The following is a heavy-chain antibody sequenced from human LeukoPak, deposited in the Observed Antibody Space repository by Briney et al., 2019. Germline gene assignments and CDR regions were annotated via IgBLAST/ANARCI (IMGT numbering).Heavy chain of an antibody. V-gene: IGHV3-30*04. J-gene: IGHJ4*02. CDR3: ARDRLVFFGVNNHFDY. CDR2: ISHDGNNN. D-gene: IGHD3-3*01. Sequence: PGRSLRLSCAASGFTFSSYAMHWVRQAPGKGLEWVAVISHDGNNNYYADSVKGRLSVSRDKSKNTLYLQMNSLRAEDTAVYYCARDRLVFFGVNNHFDYWGQGTLVTVSS. CDR1: GFTFSSYA.